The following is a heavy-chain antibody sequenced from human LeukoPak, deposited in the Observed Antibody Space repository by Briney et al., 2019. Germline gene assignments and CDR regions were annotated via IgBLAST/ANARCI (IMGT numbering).Heavy chain of an antibody. CDR1: GFTFSSYA. CDR3: AKATGSTMIVVSPTYYFDY. Sequence: GGSLRLSCAASGFTFSSYAMSWVRQAPGKGLEWVSAISGSGGSTYYADSVKGRFTISRDNSKNTLYLQMNSLRAEDTAVYYCAKATGSTMIVVSPTYYFDYWGQGTLVTVPS. V-gene: IGHV3-23*01. D-gene: IGHD3-22*01. CDR2: ISGSGGST. J-gene: IGHJ4*02.